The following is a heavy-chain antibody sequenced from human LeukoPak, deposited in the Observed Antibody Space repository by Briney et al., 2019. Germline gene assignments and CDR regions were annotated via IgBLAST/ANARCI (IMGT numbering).Heavy chain of an antibody. Sequence: SETLSLTCTVSGGSISSSSYYWGWIRQPPGKGLEWIGSIYYSGSTYYNPSLKSRVTISVDTSKNQFSLKLSSVTAADTAVYYCARTFRGYMVTYYYYYMDVWGKGTTVTVSS. CDR2: IYYSGST. D-gene: IGHD5-12*01. V-gene: IGHV4-39*07. J-gene: IGHJ6*03. CDR1: GGSISSSSYY. CDR3: ARTFRGYMVTYYYYYMDV.